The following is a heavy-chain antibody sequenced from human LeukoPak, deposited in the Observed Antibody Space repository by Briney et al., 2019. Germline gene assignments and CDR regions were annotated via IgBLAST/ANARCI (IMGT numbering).Heavy chain of an antibody. CDR1: GFTLSSFV. V-gene: IGHV3-30-3*01. D-gene: IGHD2-21*01. CDR3: VRGSVTYSGGYFQH. J-gene: IGHJ1*01. Sequence: PGGSLRLSCADSGFTLSSFVVHWVRQAPGKGLEWVALITYDGSNKYYADSVRGRFTITRDNSKNTLDLQMNALRAEDTAVYYCVRGSVTYSGGYFQHWGQGTLVTVSS. CDR2: ITYDGSNK.